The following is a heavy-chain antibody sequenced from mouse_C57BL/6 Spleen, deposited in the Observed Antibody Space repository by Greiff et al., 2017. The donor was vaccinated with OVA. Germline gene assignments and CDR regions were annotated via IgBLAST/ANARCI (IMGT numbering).Heavy chain of an antibody. CDR1: GYTFTSYW. J-gene: IGHJ4*01. Sequence: QVQLQQPGAELVKPGASVKLSCKASGYTFTSYWMHWVKQRPGQGLEWIGMIHPNSGSTNYNEKFKSKATLTVDKSSSTAYMQLSSLTSEDSAVYYCGGYGPRGLYAMDYWGQGTSVTVSS. V-gene: IGHV1-64*01. CDR2: IHPNSGST. CDR3: GGYGPRGLYAMDY. D-gene: IGHD1-1*01.